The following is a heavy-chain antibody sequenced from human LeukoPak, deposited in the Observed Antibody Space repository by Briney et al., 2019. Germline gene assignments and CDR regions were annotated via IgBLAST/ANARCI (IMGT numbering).Heavy chain of an antibody. V-gene: IGHV4-34*01. CDR2: INYSGST. CDR1: GGSFSGYY. D-gene: IGHD3-10*01. J-gene: IGHJ3*02. Sequence: SETLSLTCAVYGGSFSGYYWSWIRQPPGKGLEWIGEINYSGSTNYNPSLKSRVTISVDTSKNQFSLKLSSVTAADTAVYYCARHYGSGSWGAFDIWGQGTMVTVSS. CDR3: ARHYGSGSWGAFDI.